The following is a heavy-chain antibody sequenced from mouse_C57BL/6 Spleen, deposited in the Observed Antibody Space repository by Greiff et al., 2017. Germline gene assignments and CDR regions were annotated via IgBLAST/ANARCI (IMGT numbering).Heavy chain of an antibody. Sequence: EVMLVESGGGLVKPGGSLKLSCAASGFTFSDYGMHWVRQAPEKGLEWVAYISSGSSTIYYADTVKGRFTISRDNAKNTLFLQMNSLRTEDTAMYYCARAGRGYAMDYWGQGTSVTVSS. CDR1: GFTFSDYG. CDR2: ISSGSSTI. V-gene: IGHV5-17*01. CDR3: ARAGRGYAMDY. J-gene: IGHJ4*01.